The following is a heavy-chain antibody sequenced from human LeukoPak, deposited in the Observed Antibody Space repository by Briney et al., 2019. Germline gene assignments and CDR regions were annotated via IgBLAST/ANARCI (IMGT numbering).Heavy chain of an antibody. CDR1: GYTFTSYA. V-gene: IGHV1-3*01. D-gene: IGHD6-13*01. CDR3: ARGKAAAADY. Sequence: GASVKVSCKASGYTFTSYAMHWVRQAPGQRLEWMGWINARNGNTKYSQKFQGRVTITRDTSASTAYMELSSLRSEDTAVYYCARGKAAAADYWGQGTLVTVSS. CDR2: INARNGNT. J-gene: IGHJ4*02.